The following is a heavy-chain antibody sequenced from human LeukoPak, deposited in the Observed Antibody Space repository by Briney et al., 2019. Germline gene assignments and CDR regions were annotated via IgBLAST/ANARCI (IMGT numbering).Heavy chain of an antibody. CDR2: VNHRGSS. V-gene: IGHV4-34*01. CDR3: ARGSSFDGYCSAGACDAGYYDS. J-gene: IGHJ4*02. D-gene: IGHD2-15*01. Sequence: PSETLSHTRAVYGESFSAYFWNWIGQAPPKPRAYIGEVNHRGSSHYNPSLKTRVTLSVDTSTNQFSLKLTSVTAADTAVYFCARGSSFDGYCSAGACDAGYYDSWGQGTPVTVSS. CDR1: GESFSAYF.